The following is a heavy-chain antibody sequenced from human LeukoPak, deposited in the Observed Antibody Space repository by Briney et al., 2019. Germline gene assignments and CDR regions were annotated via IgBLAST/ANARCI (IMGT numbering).Heavy chain of an antibody. CDR3: ARAIRWQYYFDY. CDR1: GGSISSGSYY. D-gene: IGHD4-23*01. J-gene: IGHJ4*02. Sequence: SQTLSLTCTVSGGSISSGSYYWSWIRQPAGKGLEWIGRIYTSGSTNYNPSLKSRVTISVDTSKNQFSLKLSSVTAADTAVYYCARAIRWQYYFDYWGQGTLVTVSS. V-gene: IGHV4-61*02. CDR2: IYTSGST.